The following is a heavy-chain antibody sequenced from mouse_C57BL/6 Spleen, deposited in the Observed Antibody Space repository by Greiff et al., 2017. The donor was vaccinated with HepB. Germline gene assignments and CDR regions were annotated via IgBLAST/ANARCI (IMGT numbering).Heavy chain of an antibody. V-gene: IGHV1-11*01. J-gene: IGHJ2*01. CDR3: GRDGYDRRYFDY. Sequence: VQLQQSGAELASPGASVTLSCKASGYTFTDHIMNWVKKRPGQGLEWIGRIYPVSGETNYNQKFMGKATFSVDQSSSTVYMGLNSLTSADPAVFDWGRDGYDRRYFDYWGQGTTLTVSS. D-gene: IGHD2-2*01. CDR2: IYPVSGET. CDR1: GYTFTDHI.